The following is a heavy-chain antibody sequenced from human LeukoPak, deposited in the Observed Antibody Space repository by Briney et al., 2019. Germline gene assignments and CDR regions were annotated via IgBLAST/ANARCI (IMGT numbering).Heavy chain of an antibody. J-gene: IGHJ4*02. CDR1: GFTFSSYS. D-gene: IGHD3-10*01. Sequence: GGSLRLSCAASGFTFSSYSMNWVRQAPGKGLEWVAYISSGGTIYYADSVKGRFTISRDNAKNSLDLLMNSLRVEDTATYFCAGGHMVRGLTAFDFWGQGTLVTVSS. CDR3: AGGHMVRGLTAFDF. V-gene: IGHV3-48*04. CDR2: ISSGGTI.